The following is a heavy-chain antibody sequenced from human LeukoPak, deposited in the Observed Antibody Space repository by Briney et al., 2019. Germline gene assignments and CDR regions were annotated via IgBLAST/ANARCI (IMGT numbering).Heavy chain of an antibody. CDR3: ARVGGHCTSTSCPPPDY. V-gene: IGHV3-21*01. Sequence: GGSLRLSCAASGFTFSSYNMDWVRQAPGKGLEWVSFINSSSRYIYQADSVKGRFTVSRDNAKSSVFLQMNSLRAEDTAVYYCARVGGHCTSTSCPPPDYWGQGTLVTVSS. CDR2: INSSSRYI. D-gene: IGHD2-2*01. CDR1: GFTFSSYN. J-gene: IGHJ4*02.